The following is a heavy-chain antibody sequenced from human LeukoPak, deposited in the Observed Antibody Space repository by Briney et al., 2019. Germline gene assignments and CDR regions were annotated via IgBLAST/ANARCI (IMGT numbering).Heavy chain of an antibody. CDR2: IYYSGST. CDR1: GGSISSYY. J-gene: IGHJ4*02. CDR3: ARAGYSNYNFDY. D-gene: IGHD4-11*01. V-gene: IGHV4-59*01. Sequence: SETLSLTCTVSGGSISSYYWSWIRQPPGKGLEWIGYIYYSGSTNYNPSLKSRVTISVDTSKNQFSLKLSSVTAADTAEYYCARAGYSNYNFDYWGQGTLVTVSS.